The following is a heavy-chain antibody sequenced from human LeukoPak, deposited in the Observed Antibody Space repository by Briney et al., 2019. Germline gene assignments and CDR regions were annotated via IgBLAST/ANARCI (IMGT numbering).Heavy chain of an antibody. D-gene: IGHD6-13*01. Sequence: GGSLRLSCAASGFTFSTYGIHWVRQAPGEGLEWVAFIHYDVSSKYYADSVRGRFTISRDNSKNTLYLQMNSLRAEDTAVYYCARREIAAAALDPWGQGTLVTVSS. J-gene: IGHJ5*02. CDR2: IHYDVSSK. V-gene: IGHV3-30*02. CDR1: GFTFSTYG. CDR3: ARREIAAAALDP.